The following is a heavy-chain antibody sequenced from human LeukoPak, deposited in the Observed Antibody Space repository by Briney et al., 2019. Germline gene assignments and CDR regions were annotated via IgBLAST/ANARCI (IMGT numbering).Heavy chain of an antibody. V-gene: IGHV1-2*02. CDR1: GYTFTGYY. CDR2: IYPNSGVT. D-gene: IGHD2-21*02. Sequence: ASVKVSCKASGYTFTGYYMHRVRQDPGQGLEWMGGIYPNSGVTNYAQKFQGRVTMTRDTSISTAYMELSRLRSDDTAVYYCARDGSVTCGGDCYYFDYWGQGTLVTVSP. J-gene: IGHJ4*02. CDR3: ARDGSVTCGGDCYYFDY.